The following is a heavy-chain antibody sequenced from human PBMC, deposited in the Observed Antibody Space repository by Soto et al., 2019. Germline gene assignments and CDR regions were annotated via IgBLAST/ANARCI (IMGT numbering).Heavy chain of an antibody. CDR2: LSYDGNIK. V-gene: IGHV3-30-3*01. J-gene: IGHJ6*02. Sequence: GGSLRLSCAASGFTFNTYAMHWVRQAPGKGLEWVAVLSYDGNIKYYAASVKGQFTISRDNSKNTVYLQMNSLRTEDTALYYCARAGSSSWDMDVWGQGTTVTVSS. CDR1: GFTFNTYA. CDR3: ARAGSSSWDMDV. D-gene: IGHD6-13*01.